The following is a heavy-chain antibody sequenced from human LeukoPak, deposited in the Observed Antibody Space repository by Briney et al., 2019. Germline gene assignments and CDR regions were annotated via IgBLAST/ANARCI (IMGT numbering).Heavy chain of an antibody. J-gene: IGHJ4*02. CDR3: ARGPNFNYDFWSGSRSGYDY. CDR1: GDSVSSNSAA. V-gene: IGHV6-1*01. D-gene: IGHD3-3*01. Sequence: SPTLSLTFAISGDSVSSNSAAWNWVRQSPSRGLEWLGSTYYRSKWYNDYAVSVKSRITINPDTSKNQFSLQLNSVTPEDTAVYYCARGPNFNYDFWSGSRSGYDYGGQGTLVTVSS. CDR2: TYYRSKWYN.